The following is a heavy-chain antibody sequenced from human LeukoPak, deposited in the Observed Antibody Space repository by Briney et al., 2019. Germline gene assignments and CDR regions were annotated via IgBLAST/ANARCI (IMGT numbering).Heavy chain of an antibody. V-gene: IGHV1-69*13. CDR2: IIPIFGTA. Sequence: SVKVSCKASGGTFSSYAISWVRQAPGQGLEWMGGIIPIFGTANYAQKFQGRVTITADESTSTAYMELSSLRSEDTAVYYCARQGSGSYESPMDNWFDPWGQGTLVTVSS. J-gene: IGHJ5*02. CDR3: ARQGSGSYESPMDNWFDP. D-gene: IGHD1-26*01. CDR1: GGTFSSYA.